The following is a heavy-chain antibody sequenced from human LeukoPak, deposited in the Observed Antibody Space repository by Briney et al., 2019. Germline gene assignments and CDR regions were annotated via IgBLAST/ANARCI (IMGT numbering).Heavy chain of an antibody. D-gene: IGHD2-21*02. J-gene: IGHJ4*02. V-gene: IGHV4-39*01. CDR1: GGTVTTSSYY. CDR2: VYFYGDT. CDR3: ARHVSVTIDPRFGRGFDN. Sequence: SETLSLTCTVSGGTVTTSSYYWGWIRQSLGKGLEWIGSVYFYGDTYYNPSLKSRLTMSVDTSTRQFFLNLTSVTAADTAIYYCARHVSVTIDPRFGRGFDNWGQGTLVAVSS.